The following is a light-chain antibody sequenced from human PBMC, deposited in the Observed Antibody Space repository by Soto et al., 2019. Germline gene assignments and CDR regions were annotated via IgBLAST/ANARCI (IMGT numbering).Light chain of an antibody. V-gene: IGLV4-60*02. Sequence: QTVVTQSSSASASLRSSVKRTCTLSSGQSNYISAWHQQQPGKAPRYLMKLEGSGSYNKGSGVPDRFSGSSSGADRYLTISNLQFEDEADYYCETWDSNTRVFGGGTKLTVL. CDR1: SGQSNYI. J-gene: IGLJ2*01. CDR3: ETWDSNTRV. CDR2: LEGSGSY.